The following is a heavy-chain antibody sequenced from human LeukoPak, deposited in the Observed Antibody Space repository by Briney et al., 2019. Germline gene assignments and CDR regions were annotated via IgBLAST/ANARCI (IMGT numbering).Heavy chain of an antibody. D-gene: IGHD3-10*01. CDR3: ARMTSGSYGKRGFDP. V-gene: IGHV2-70*11. CDR2: IDWDDDK. CDR1: GFSLSTSGMC. Sequence: SGPTLVKPTQTLTLTCTFSGFSLSTSGMCVSWIRQPPGKALECLARIDWDDDKYHSTSLKTRLTISKDTSKNQVVLTMTNMDPVDTATYYCARMTSGSYGKRGFDPWGQGTLVTVSS. J-gene: IGHJ5*02.